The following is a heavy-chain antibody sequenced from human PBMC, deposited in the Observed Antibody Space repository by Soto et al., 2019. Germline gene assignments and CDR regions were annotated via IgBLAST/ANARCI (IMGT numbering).Heavy chain of an antibody. V-gene: IGHV3-23*01. CDR3: AQERSSTSCYTFDP. D-gene: IGHD2-2*02. Sequence: PGGSLRLSCAASGFTFRNYAMSWVRQAPGKGLEWVSAISGSGGTTHYADSVRGRFTISRDNYKNTLYLQMNSLRVEDTAVYYCAQERSSTSCYTFDPWGQGSLVTVSS. J-gene: IGHJ5*02. CDR1: GFTFRNYA. CDR2: ISGSGGTT.